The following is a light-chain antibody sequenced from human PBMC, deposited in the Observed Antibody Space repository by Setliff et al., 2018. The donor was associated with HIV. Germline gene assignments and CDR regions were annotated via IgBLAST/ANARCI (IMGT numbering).Light chain of an antibody. J-gene: IGLJ1*01. CDR3: SSYTSTYTYV. V-gene: IGLV2-14*01. CDR1: SSDVGGYNY. CDR2: DVS. Sequence: SVLTQPASVSGSPGQSVTISCTGTSSDVGGYNYVSWYQQHPGKAPKLMIYDVSNRPSGVSNRFSGSKSGNTASLTISGLQAEDEADYYCSSYTSTYTYVFGTGTKVTVL.